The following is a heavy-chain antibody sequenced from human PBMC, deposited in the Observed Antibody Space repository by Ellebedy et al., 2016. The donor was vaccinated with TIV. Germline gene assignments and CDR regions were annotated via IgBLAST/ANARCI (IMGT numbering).Heavy chain of an antibody. CDR3: ARLGGYSGYGGYYGMDV. CDR1: GYSFTSYW. CDR2: IDPSDSYT. J-gene: IGHJ6*02. V-gene: IGHV5-10-1*01. D-gene: IGHD5-12*01. Sequence: GESLKISCKGSGYSFTSYWISWVRQMPGKGLEWMGRIDPSDSYTNYSPSFQGHVTISADKSISTAYLQWSSLKASDTAMYYCARLGGYSGYGGYYGMDVWGQGTTVTVSS.